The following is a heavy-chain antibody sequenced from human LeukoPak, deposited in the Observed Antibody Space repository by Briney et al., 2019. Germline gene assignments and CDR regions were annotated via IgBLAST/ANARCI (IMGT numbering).Heavy chain of an antibody. Sequence: SETLSLTCTVSGVPISGHYWRWIGQSPEKGLEWIGYVYYTGSTFYNPSLKSRVTMSINMSMNQFSLNLSAVTAADTPVYYCAGVSDKVYAARGAAYNYYLIAVWSQGNTVTVSS. V-gene: IGHV4-59*03. CDR3: AGVSDKVYAARGAAYNYYLIAV. CDR1: GVPISGHY. J-gene: IGHJ6*03. D-gene: IGHD3-16*01. CDR2: VYYTGST.